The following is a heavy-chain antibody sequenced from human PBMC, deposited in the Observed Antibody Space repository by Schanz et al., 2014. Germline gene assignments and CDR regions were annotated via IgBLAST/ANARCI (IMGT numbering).Heavy chain of an antibody. CDR2: ISHSGGSK. V-gene: IGHV3-NL1*01. J-gene: IGHJ6*02. CDR3: AKGMGYCSGGTCYDYYYYGLDV. D-gene: IGHD2-15*01. Sequence: QAQLMESGGGVVQPGTSLILSCSVSGFSLNTYGIHWFRQPAGKGLEWVSSISHSGGSKYYADSVKGRFTISRDNSENTLYLQMNSLSADDTAVFYCAKGMGYCSGGTCYDYYYYGLDVWGQGTTXTVSS. CDR1: GFSLNTYG.